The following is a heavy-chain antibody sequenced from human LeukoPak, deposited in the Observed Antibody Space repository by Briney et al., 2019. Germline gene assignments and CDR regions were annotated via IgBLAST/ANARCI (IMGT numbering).Heavy chain of an antibody. Sequence: GGSLSLSRAASVFTFNRCSLNWVGQAPGKGGKGVSSLSRSSSYIYYADSVTGRFTISRDNAKNSQYLQLNSLRAEDTAIYYCTREPYSGSYGAYYYYYMDVWGKGTTVTISS. CDR2: LSRSSSYI. J-gene: IGHJ6*03. V-gene: IGHV3-21*01. D-gene: IGHD1-26*01. CDR1: VFTFNRCS. CDR3: TREPYSGSYGAYYYYYMDV.